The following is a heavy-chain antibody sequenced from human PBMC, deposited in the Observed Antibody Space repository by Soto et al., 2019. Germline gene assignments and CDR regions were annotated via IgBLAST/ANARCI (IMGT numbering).Heavy chain of an antibody. D-gene: IGHD2-8*01. Sequence: SETLSLTCTVSGGSISSGDYYWSWIRQPPGKGLEWIGYIYYSGSTYYNPSLKSRVTISVDTSKNQFSLKLSSVTAADTAVYYCARGPHYCTNGVCYRYNWFDPWGQGTLVTVSS. CDR1: GGSISSGDYY. V-gene: IGHV4-30-4*01. CDR2: IYYSGST. CDR3: ARGPHYCTNGVCYRYNWFDP. J-gene: IGHJ5*02.